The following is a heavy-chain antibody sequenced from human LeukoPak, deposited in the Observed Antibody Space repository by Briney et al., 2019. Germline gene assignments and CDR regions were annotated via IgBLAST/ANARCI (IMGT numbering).Heavy chain of an antibody. CDR3: ARADSRIFRS. Sequence: GGSLRLSCAASGFTFSSYEMNWVRQAPGKGLEWVSYISSSGSTIYYADSVKGRFTISRDNAKNSLYLQMSSLRAEDTAVYYCARADSRIFRSWGQGTLVTVSS. CDR1: GFTFSSYE. J-gene: IGHJ4*02. CDR2: ISSSGSTI. D-gene: IGHD1-14*01. V-gene: IGHV3-48*03.